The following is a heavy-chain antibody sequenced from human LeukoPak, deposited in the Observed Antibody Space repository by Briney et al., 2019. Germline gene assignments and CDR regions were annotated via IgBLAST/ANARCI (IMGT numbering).Heavy chain of an antibody. V-gene: IGHV3-15*07. D-gene: IGHD3-16*02. Sequence: GSLRLPCAASGFTFSNAWMKWVRQAPGKGLEWVGRIKSKTDGGTTDYAAPVKGRFTISRDDSKNTLYLQMNSLKTEDTAVYYCTTGVITFGGVIVSSIDYWGQGTLVTVSS. J-gene: IGHJ4*02. CDR1: GFTFSNAW. CDR2: IKSKTDGGTT. CDR3: TTGVITFGGVIVSSIDY.